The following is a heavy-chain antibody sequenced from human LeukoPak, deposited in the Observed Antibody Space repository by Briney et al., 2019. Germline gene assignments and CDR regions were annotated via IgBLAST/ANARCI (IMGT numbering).Heavy chain of an antibody. Sequence: PSETLSLTCTVSGGSISSYYWSWIRQPPGKGLEWIGYIYYSGSTNYNPSLKSRVTISVDTSKNQFSLKLSSVTAADTAVYYCARWGYYGSGSYRFDYWGQGTLVTVSS. J-gene: IGHJ4*02. CDR1: GGSISSYY. D-gene: IGHD3-10*01. CDR2: IYYSGST. V-gene: IGHV4-59*01. CDR3: ARWGYYGSGSYRFDY.